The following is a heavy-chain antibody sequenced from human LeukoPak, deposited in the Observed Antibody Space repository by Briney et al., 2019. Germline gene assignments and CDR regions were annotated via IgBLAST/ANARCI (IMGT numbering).Heavy chain of an antibody. J-gene: IGHJ4*02. V-gene: IGHV4-4*07. CDR1: GGSISNY. CDR3: ARDRYYYDSSGSVFDY. CDR2: IHTSGST. D-gene: IGHD3-22*01. Sequence: SETLSLTCSVSGGSISNYWSWIRQPAGKGLEWIGRIHTSGSTNYNPSLKSRVTMSVDTSKYQFSLKLSSVTAADTAVYYCARDRYYYDSSGSVFDYWGQGTLVTVSS.